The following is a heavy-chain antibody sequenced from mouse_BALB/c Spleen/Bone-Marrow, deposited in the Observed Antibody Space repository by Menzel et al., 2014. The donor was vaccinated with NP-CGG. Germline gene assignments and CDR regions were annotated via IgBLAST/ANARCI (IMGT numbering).Heavy chain of an antibody. CDR1: GFNIKDYY. CDR3: ARGLRHAMDY. D-gene: IGHD2-4*01. Sequence: EVQLQQSGAELVRPGALVKLSCKASGFNIKDYYMHWVEQRPEQGLEWIGWIDPENGNTIYDPKFQGKASITADTSSNTAYLQLSSLPSEDTAVDYCARGLRHAMDYWGQGTSVTVSS. V-gene: IGHV14-1*02. J-gene: IGHJ4*01. CDR2: IDPENGNT.